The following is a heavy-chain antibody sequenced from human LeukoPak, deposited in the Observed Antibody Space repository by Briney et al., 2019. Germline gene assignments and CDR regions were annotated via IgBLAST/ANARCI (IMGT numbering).Heavy chain of an antibody. D-gene: IGHD4-17*01. CDR2: MFHSGST. CDR1: GYSISSGHY. V-gene: IGHV4-38-2*02. Sequence: SETLSLTCTVSGYSISSGHYWAWIRQSLEKGLEWIASMFHSGSTYYNPSLKGRVTTSADTSKNEFSLKLSSVTAADTAVYYCARAGTNLGDYDYWGQGTLVTVSS. J-gene: IGHJ4*02. CDR3: ARAGTNLGDYDY.